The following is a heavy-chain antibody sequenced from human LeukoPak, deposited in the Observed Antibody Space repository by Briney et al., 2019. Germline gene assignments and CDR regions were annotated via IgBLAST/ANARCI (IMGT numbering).Heavy chain of an antibody. CDR3: ARSRTGSGFLFDY. D-gene: IGHD3-10*01. CDR1: GYTFTGYY. J-gene: IGHJ4*02. CDR2: IKPNSGGT. Sequence: ASVKVSCKASGYTFTGYYMHWVRQAPGQGLEWMGWIKPNSGGTNYAQKVQCRVIMTRDTTISTAYMELSRLRSDDTAVYYCARSRTGSGFLFDYWGQGTLVTVSS. V-gene: IGHV1-2*02.